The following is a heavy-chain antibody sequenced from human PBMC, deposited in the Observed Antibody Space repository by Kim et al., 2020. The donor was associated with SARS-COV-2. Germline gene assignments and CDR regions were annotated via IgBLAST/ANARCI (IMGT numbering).Heavy chain of an antibody. Sequence: KAPGQSLEWMGWINIADGNTEYSEKFYDRLTITRDTSASASYLELSSLTSEDTAVYYCARGGPFSGSGSPFDFWGQGTLVTVSS. CDR3: ARGGPFSGSGSPFDF. CDR2: INIADGNT. J-gene: IGHJ4*02. V-gene: IGHV1-3*04. D-gene: IGHD3-10*01.